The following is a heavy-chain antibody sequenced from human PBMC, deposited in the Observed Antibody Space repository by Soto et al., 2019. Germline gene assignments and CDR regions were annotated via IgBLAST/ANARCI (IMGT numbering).Heavy chain of an antibody. CDR2: MNPNSGNT. D-gene: IGHD5-12*01. V-gene: IGHV1-8*01. J-gene: IGHJ6*03. CDR3: ARGSSGYDEYYYYYYMDV. Sequence: ASVKVSCKASGYTFTSYDINWVRQATGQGLEWMGWMNPNSGNTGYAQKFQGRVTMTRNTSISTAYMELSSLRSEDTAVYYCARGSSGYDEYYYYYYMDVWGKGTTVTVSS. CDR1: GYTFTSYD.